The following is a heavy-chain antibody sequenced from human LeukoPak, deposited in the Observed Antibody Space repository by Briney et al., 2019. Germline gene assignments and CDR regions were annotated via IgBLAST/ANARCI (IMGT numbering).Heavy chain of an antibody. Sequence: PGGSLRLSCAVSGFTFSSYAMSWVRQAPGKGLEWVANIKQDGSEKYHVDSVKGRFTISRDNAKNSLYLQMNSLRAEDTAVYYCARDAYTAMVVQYYYGMDVWGQGTTVTVSS. CDR3: ARDAYTAMVVQYYYGMDV. D-gene: IGHD5-18*01. J-gene: IGHJ6*02. V-gene: IGHV3-7*01. CDR1: GFTFSSYA. CDR2: IKQDGSEK.